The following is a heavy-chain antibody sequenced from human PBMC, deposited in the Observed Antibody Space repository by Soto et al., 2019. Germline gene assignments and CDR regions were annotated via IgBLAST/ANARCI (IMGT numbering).Heavy chain of an antibody. CDR1: GLFSSYW. V-gene: IGHV3-74*01. D-gene: IGHD6-13*01. CDR2: IDSAGTTI. J-gene: IGHJ4*01. CDR3: ARGPPDYSTSGYVGDY. Sequence: PGGSLRLSCAASGLFSSYWMHWVRQAPGKGLVWVSRIDSAGTTINYADSVKGRFTISRDNAQNTLYLQMDSLRVEDTAVYYCARGPPDYSTSGYVGDYWGQGALVTVSP.